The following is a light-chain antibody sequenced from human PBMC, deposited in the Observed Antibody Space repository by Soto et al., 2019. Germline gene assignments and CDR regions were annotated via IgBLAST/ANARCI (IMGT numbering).Light chain of an antibody. Sequence: EMVMTQSPATLSVSLGERATHSCRASQSVRTKLVWYQQKPGQAPRLLIYGASTRATGIPARFSGSGSGTEFTLTISSLQSEDFAVYYCQQHDQGWTFGQGTEVEIK. J-gene: IGKJ1*01. CDR1: QSVRTK. CDR3: QQHDQGWT. CDR2: GAS. V-gene: IGKV3-15*01.